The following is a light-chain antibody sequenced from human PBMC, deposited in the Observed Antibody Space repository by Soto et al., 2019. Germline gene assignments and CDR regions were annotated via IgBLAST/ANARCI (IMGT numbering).Light chain of an antibody. J-gene: IGKJ5*01. CDR3: QQSFSSPPIT. V-gene: IGKV1-39*01. CDR2: VAS. Sequence: DIQMTQSPSSLSASLGDTVTISCRASQNIENYLHWYQQKAGKAPEVLLYVASVSSRFSGSGYGTDFTLTITNLQPEDFAMYYCQQSFSSPPITFGQGTSLDIK. CDR1: QNIENY.